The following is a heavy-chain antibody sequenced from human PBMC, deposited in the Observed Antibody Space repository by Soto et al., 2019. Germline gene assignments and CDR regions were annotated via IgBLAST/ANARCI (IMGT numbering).Heavy chain of an antibody. Sequence: EVQLVESGGGLVKPGGSLRLSCAASGFSFISYSMNWVRQAPGKGLEWVSSINEDSSYIYYAHSLRGRFTISRDNAKDSLYLQMNSLRADDTAVYYCVSDFGWYFRSGYMDVWGGGATVTVSS. CDR3: VSDFGWYFRSGYMDV. CDR1: GFSFISYS. V-gene: IGHV3-21*02. CDR2: INEDSSYI. D-gene: IGHD3-3*01. J-gene: IGHJ6*03.